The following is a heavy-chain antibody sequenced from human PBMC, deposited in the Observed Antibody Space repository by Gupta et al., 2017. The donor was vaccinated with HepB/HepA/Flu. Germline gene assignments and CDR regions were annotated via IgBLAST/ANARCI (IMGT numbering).Heavy chain of an antibody. V-gene: IGHV4-39*01. D-gene: IGHD6-19*01. J-gene: IGHJ4*02. Sequence: QLQLQESGPGLVTPSETLSLTCTVSGGPISGSSYYWGWVRQSPGKGLGWVGTIYYSGNTSYNPSLKSRVTISVDTSKNQVSLNLTSVTAADTAVYYGARLFPEQSVEYWGRGTLVTVSS. CDR1: GGPISGSSYY. CDR2: IYYSGNT. CDR3: ARLFPEQSVEY.